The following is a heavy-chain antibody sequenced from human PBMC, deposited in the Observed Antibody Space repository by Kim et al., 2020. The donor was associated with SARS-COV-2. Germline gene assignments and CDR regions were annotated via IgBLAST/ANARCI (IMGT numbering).Heavy chain of an antibody. CDR2: ITSGGEAI. D-gene: IGHD3-16*01. J-gene: IGHJ4*02. CDR1: GFSFADYY. Sequence: GGSLRLSCAASGFSFADYYMTWIRQAPGKGLEWVSYITSGGEAIYYADSVRGRFTISRDNTNNFLYLHMSSLRPEDTAVYYCASGGALTVFNDHWVQGTL. CDR3: ASGGALTVFNDH. V-gene: IGHV3-11*01.